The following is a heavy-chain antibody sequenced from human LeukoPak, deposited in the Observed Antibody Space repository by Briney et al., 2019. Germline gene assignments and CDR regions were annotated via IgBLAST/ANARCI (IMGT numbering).Heavy chain of an antibody. Sequence: PSETLSLTCAAYGGSFSGYYWSWIRQPPGKGLEWIGEINHSGSTNYNPSLKSRVTISVDTSKNQFSLKLSSMTAADTAVYYCARGALYDSIAFDIWGQGTMVTVSS. CDR3: ARGALYDSIAFDI. J-gene: IGHJ3*02. V-gene: IGHV4-34*01. D-gene: IGHD3-22*01. CDR2: INHSGST. CDR1: GGSFSGYY.